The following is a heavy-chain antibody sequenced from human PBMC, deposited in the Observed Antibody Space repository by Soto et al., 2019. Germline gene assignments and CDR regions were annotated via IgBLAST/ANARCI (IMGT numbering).Heavy chain of an antibody. V-gene: IGHV3-7*01. D-gene: IGHD6-19*01. Sequence: GGSLRLSCAASGFTFSSYWMSWVRQAPGKGLEWVANIKQDGSEKYYVDSVKGRFTISRDNAKNSLYLQMDTLRAEDTAIYYCASPPEQRPIDYGGHGTLVTVPS. CDR1: GFTFSSYW. CDR3: ASPPEQRPIDY. J-gene: IGHJ4*01. CDR2: IKQDGSEK.